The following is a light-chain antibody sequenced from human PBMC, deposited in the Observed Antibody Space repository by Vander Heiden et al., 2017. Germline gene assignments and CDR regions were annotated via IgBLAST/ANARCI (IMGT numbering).Light chain of an antibody. Sequence: DIQMTQSPSSLSATVGDRVTISCRASQNIDGFVNWYQQKPGKAPKLLIFAGASMQTGVPSRFSGRASGTHFTLTISGLQPDDFASYYCQQSYSTPLVFGGGTQVEVK. CDR1: QNIDGF. J-gene: IGKJ4*01. CDR2: AGA. CDR3: QQSYSTPLV. V-gene: IGKV1-39*01.